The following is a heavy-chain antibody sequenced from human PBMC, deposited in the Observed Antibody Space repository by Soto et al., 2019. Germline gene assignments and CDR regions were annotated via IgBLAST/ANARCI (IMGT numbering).Heavy chain of an antibody. Sequence: EVQLLESGGGLVQPGGSLRLTCVGYGFTFRNQDMRWVRQAPGKGLEWVSGISGRGGVTYYADSVKGRFTISRYNSKNTLYLQMNNLRANDTAVYYCAKDRQFRSYYESAGHYNDWGQGTLVSVSS. D-gene: IGHD3-22*01. CDR1: GFTFRNQD. CDR2: ISGRGGVT. J-gene: IGHJ4*02. V-gene: IGHV3-23*01. CDR3: AKDRQFRSYYESAGHYND.